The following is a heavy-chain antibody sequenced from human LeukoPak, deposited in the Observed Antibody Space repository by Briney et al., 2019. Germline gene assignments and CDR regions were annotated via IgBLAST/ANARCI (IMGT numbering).Heavy chain of an antibody. CDR1: GFTFSSYG. J-gene: IGHJ4*02. Sequence: GGSLRLSCAASGFTFSSYGMHWVRQAPGKGLERVAVISYDGSNKYYADSVKGRFTISRDNSKNTLYLQMNSLRAGDTAVYYCAKGPLNSSGWVLDYWGQGTLVTVSS. CDR3: AKGPLNSSGWVLDY. CDR2: ISYDGSNK. V-gene: IGHV3-30*18. D-gene: IGHD6-19*01.